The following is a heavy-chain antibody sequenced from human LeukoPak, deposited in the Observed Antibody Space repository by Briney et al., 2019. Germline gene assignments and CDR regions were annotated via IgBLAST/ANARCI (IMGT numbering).Heavy chain of an antibody. J-gene: IGHJ3*02. Sequence: SETLSLTCTVSGGSISSYYWSWIRQPPGKGLEWIGYVYYGGSTTSNPSLKTRATISVDTFKNQFSLKLSSLTAAATAVYYCATGYYDSSGYYPPDAFDIWGQGTMVTVSS. CDR3: ATGYYDSSGYYPPDAFDI. D-gene: IGHD3-22*01. V-gene: IGHV4-59*01. CDR1: GGSISSYY. CDR2: VYYGGST.